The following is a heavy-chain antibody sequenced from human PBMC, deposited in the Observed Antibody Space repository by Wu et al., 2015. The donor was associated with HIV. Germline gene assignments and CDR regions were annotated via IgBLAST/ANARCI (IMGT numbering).Heavy chain of an antibody. CDR2: ISTYNGNT. J-gene: IGHJ3*02. CDR1: GYTFITST. V-gene: IGHV1-18*01. Sequence: QVHLVQSGVEVKKPGASVKVSCKASGYTFITSTINWVRQAPGQGLEWMGWISTYNGNTNFAQRFQGRVVMTTDTSTNTVYMELRTLRSDDTAVYYCATALGADTFDTWGRGTLVTVSS. CDR3: ATALGADTFDT.